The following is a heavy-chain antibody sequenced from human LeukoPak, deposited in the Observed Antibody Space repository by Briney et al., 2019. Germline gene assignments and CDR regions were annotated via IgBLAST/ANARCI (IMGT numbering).Heavy chain of an antibody. V-gene: IGHV3-7*01. CDR1: GFTFSNFW. D-gene: IGHD6-13*01. CDR3: ASTGYSSNLDFDY. J-gene: IGHJ4*02. CDR2: IRQDGSDK. Sequence: GGSLRLSCAASGFTFSNFWMTWVRQAPGKGPEWVATIRQDGSDKYYVDSVKGRFTISRDNAKNSLYLQMNSLRAEDTAVYYCASTGYSSNLDFDYWGQGTLVTVSS.